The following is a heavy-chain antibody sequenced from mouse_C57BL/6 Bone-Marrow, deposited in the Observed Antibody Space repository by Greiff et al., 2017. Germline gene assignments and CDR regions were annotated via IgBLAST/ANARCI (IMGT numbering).Heavy chain of an antibody. J-gene: IGHJ4*01. V-gene: IGHV1-69*01. Sequence: QVQLQQPGAELVMPGASVKLSCKASGYTFTTYWMHWVKQRPGQGLEWIGEIDPSDSYTNYNQKFKGKSTLTVNKSSSTAYMKLSSLTSEDTAIYYYTRSPIYYSNSLDYWGQGTSVTVSS. CDR1: GYTFTTYW. D-gene: IGHD2-5*01. CDR2: IDPSDSYT. CDR3: TRSPIYYSNSLDY.